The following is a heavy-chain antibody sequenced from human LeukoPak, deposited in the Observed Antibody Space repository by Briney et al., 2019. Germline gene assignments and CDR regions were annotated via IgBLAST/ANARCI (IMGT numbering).Heavy chain of an antibody. CDR1: GYIFTSYY. Sequence: GASVTVSCKASGYIFTSYYMHWVRQAPGQGLEWMGIINPSGGRTTHAQKFQGRVTMTRDTSTSTAYMELRSLRPDDTAVYYCARRTGYGDYRGDYWGQGTLVTVSS. CDR3: ARRTGYGDYRGDY. CDR2: INPSGGRT. V-gene: IGHV1-46*01. J-gene: IGHJ4*02. D-gene: IGHD4-17*01.